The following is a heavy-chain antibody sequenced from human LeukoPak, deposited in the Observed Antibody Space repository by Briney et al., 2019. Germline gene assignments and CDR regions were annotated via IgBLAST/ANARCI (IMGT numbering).Heavy chain of an antibody. CDR2: IIPIFDTG. J-gene: IGHJ4*02. V-gene: IGHV1-69*13. CDR1: GYTFSSYA. Sequence: VASVKVSCEASGYTFSSYAISWVRQAPGQGLEWMGGIIPIFDTGNYAQKFQGRLTITADESTSTAYMELSSLRSEDTAVYYCARTYYYDSSGYYFDYWGQGTLVTVSS. D-gene: IGHD3-22*01. CDR3: ARTYYYDSSGYYFDY.